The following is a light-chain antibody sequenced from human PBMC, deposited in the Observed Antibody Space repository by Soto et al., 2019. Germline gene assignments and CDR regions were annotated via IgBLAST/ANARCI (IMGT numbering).Light chain of an antibody. CDR3: QQYNNWPMWT. J-gene: IGKJ1*01. CDR1: RIVDSTY. CDR2: GAS. V-gene: IGKV3-15*01. Sequence: IVLAQSPGTLSLSPVQRATISCMASRIVDSTYLAWYQQKPGQAPRLLIYGASTRATGIPARFSGSGSGTEFTLTINSLQSEDFAVYYCQQYNNWPMWTFGQGTKVDIK.